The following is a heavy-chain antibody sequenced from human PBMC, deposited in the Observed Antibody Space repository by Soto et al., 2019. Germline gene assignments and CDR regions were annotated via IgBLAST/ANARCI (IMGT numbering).Heavy chain of an antibody. CDR3: ARWKIYDFWSGLLYYYYYMDV. J-gene: IGHJ6*03. D-gene: IGHD3-3*01. Sequence: ASVKVSCKASGYTFTSYYINWARQATGQGLEGMGWMNPNSGNTGYAQKFQGRVTMTRNTSISTAYMELSSLRSEDTAVYYCARWKIYDFWSGLLYYYYYMDVWGKGTTVTVSS. V-gene: IGHV1-8*01. CDR1: GYTFTSYY. CDR2: MNPNSGNT.